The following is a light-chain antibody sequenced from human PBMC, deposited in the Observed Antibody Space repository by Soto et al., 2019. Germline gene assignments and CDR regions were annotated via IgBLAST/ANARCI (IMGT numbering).Light chain of an antibody. CDR3: QQFGSSPPMHT. CDR1: QSVTSNY. V-gene: IGKV3-20*01. J-gene: IGKJ2*01. Sequence: ETVLTQSPGTLSLSPGERATFSCRASQSVTSNYLAWYQQKPGQAPRLLIYGASSRATGIPDRFSGSGSGTDFTLTISRLEPEDFAVYYCQQFGSSPPMHTFGQGTKLEIK. CDR2: GAS.